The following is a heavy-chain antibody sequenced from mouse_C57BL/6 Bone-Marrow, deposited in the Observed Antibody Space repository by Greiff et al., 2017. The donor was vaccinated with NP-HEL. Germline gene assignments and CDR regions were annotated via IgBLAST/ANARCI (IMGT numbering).Heavy chain of an antibody. D-gene: IGHD1-1*01. Sequence: EVMLVESGGGLVKPGGSLKLSCAASGFTFSSYAMSWVRQTPEKRLEWVATISDGGSYTYYPDNVKGRFTISRDNAKNNLYLQMSHLKSEDTSMYYCASDYYGSSSAYWGQGTTLTVSS. CDR1: GFTFSSYA. CDR3: ASDYYGSSSAY. J-gene: IGHJ2*01. V-gene: IGHV5-4*03. CDR2: ISDGGSYT.